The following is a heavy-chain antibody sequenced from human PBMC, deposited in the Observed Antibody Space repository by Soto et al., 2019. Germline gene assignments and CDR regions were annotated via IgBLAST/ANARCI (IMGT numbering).Heavy chain of an antibody. J-gene: IGHJ4*02. CDR1: GGTFSSYA. CDR3: ARDRGIRGSPYYFDY. V-gene: IGHV1-69*13. Sequence: SVKVSCKASGGTFSSYAISWVRQAPGQGLEWMGGIIPIFGTANYAQKFQGRVTITADESTSTAYMELSSLRSEDTAVYYCARDRGIRGSPYYFDYWGQGTLVTVSS. CDR2: IIPIFGTA. D-gene: IGHD3-10*01.